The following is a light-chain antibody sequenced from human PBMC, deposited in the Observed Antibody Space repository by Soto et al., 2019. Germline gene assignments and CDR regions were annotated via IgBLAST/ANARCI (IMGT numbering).Light chain of an antibody. J-gene: IGKJ1*01. CDR1: QSSSSW. CDR2: KAS. CDR3: QQYNDNWT. V-gene: IGKV1-5*03. Sequence: DIQMPQSPSTLSASVGARVTITCRASQSSSSWVAWYQQKPGKAPKLLIYKASTFQSGVPSGFSGSVSGTEFALAISSLQPDVSAGDYCQQYNDNWTFGQGTKVEIK.